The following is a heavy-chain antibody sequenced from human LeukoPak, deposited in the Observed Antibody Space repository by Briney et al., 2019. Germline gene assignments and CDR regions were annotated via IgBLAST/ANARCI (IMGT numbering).Heavy chain of an antibody. J-gene: IGHJ3*02. D-gene: IGHD1-1*01. V-gene: IGHV3-21*01. Sequence: GGSLRLSCAASGFTFSSYSMNWVRQAPGKGLEWVSSISSSSSYIYYADSVKGRFTISRDNAKNSLYLQMNGLRAEDTAVYYCARDRANWNDYHDAFDIWGQGTMVTVSS. CDR3: ARDRANWNDYHDAFDI. CDR2: ISSSSSYI. CDR1: GFTFSSYS.